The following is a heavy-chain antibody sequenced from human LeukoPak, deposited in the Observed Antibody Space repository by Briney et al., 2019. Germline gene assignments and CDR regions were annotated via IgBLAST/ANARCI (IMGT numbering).Heavy chain of an antibody. Sequence: ASVKVSCKASGYTFTGYHMHWVRPAPGQGLEWMGWINPNSGGTNYAQKLQGRVTMTRDTSITTAYMELSRLRSDDTAVYYCAREYGGDDILTGTTPLTLNWFDPWGQGTLVTDSS. CDR3: AREYGGDDILTGTTPLTLNWFDP. J-gene: IGHJ5*02. CDR2: INPNSGGT. D-gene: IGHD3-9*01. CDR1: GYTFTGYH. V-gene: IGHV1-2*02.